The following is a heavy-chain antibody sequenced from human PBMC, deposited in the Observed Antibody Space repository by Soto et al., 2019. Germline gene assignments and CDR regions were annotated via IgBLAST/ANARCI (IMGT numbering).Heavy chain of an antibody. CDR3: AKDQNSSGWWGDYYYGMEV. V-gene: IGHV3-30*18. D-gene: IGHD6-19*01. CDR2: ISYDGSNK. CDR1: GFTFSSYG. Sequence: QVQLVESGGGVVQPGRSLRLSCAASGFTFSSYGMHWVRQAPGTGLEWVAVISYDGSNKYYADSVKGRFTISRDNSKNTLYLQMNSLRAEDTAVYYCAKDQNSSGWWGDYYYGMEVRGQGTTVTVSS. J-gene: IGHJ6*02.